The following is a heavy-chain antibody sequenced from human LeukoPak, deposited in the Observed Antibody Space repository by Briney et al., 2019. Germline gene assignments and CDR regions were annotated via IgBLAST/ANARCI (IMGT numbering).Heavy chain of an antibody. Sequence: SETLSLTCAVYGGSFSGYYWSWIRQPPGKGLEWIGEINHSGSTNYNPSLKSRVTISVDTSKNQFSLKLSSVTAADTAVYYCARGLRDTAMATFDYWGQGTLVTVSS. D-gene: IGHD5-18*01. CDR1: GGSFSGYY. V-gene: IGHV4-34*01. J-gene: IGHJ4*02. CDR2: INHSGST. CDR3: ARGLRDTAMATFDY.